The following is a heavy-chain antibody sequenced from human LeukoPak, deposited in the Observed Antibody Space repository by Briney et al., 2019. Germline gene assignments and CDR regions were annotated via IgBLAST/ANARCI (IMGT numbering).Heavy chain of an antibody. CDR3: ARVQTYGSGSYYSAFDI. Sequence: GGSLRLSCAASGFTFNTYGMHWVRQAPGKGLEWVAVISYDGSNKYYADSVKGRFTISRDNSKNTLYLQMNSLRAEDTAVYYCARVQTYGSGSYYSAFDIWGQGTMVTVSS. CDR2: ISYDGSNK. J-gene: IGHJ3*02. D-gene: IGHD3-10*01. V-gene: IGHV3-30*19. CDR1: GFTFNTYG.